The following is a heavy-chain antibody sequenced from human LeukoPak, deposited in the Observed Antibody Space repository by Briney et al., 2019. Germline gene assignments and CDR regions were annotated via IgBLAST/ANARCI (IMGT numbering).Heavy chain of an antibody. CDR3: ARGVYALDI. J-gene: IGHJ3*02. Sequence: GGSLRLSCAASGFTFSSYWMTWVRQAPGKGLEWVANINEDGSEMYHVDSVKGRFTISRDNTKNSLFLQMNSLRAEDTAVYYCARGVYALDIWGQGTMVTVPS. CDR1: GFTFSSYW. CDR2: INEDGSEM. V-gene: IGHV3-7*03.